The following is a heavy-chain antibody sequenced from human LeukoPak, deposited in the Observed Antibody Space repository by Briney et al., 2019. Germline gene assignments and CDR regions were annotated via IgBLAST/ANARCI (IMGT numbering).Heavy chain of an antibody. CDR3: ASLSYSSSFDY. CDR1: GFTISSYG. Sequence: GRSLRLSCAASGFTISSYGMHWVRQAPGKGLEWVAVIWYDGSNKYYADSVKGRFTISRDNSKNTLYLQMNSLRAEDTAVYYCASLSYSSSFDYWGQGTLVTVSS. V-gene: IGHV3-33*01. J-gene: IGHJ4*02. CDR2: IWYDGSNK. D-gene: IGHD6-13*01.